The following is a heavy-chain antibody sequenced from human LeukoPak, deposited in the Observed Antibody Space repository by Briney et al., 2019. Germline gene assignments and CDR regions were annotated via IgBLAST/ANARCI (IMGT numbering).Heavy chain of an antibody. V-gene: IGHV4-30-2*01. CDR3: ARGDDSSGYYLDY. Sequence: SQTLSLTCAVSGGSISSGGYSWSWIRQPQGKGMEWIVYIYHSGSTYYNPSLKSRVTISVNRSKNQFSLKLSSVTAADTAVYYCARGDDSSGYYLDYWGQGTLVTVSS. D-gene: IGHD3-22*01. J-gene: IGHJ4*02. CDR1: GGSISSGGYS. CDR2: IYHSGST.